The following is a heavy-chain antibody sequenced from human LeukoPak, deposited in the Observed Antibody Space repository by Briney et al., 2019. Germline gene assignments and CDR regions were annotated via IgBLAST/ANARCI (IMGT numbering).Heavy chain of an antibody. V-gene: IGHV3-53*04. D-gene: IGHD1-14*01. CDR1: GFTVSSNY. Sequence: GGSLRLSCAASGFTVSSNYISWVRQAPGKGLEGVSVIYSGGSTYYVDSVKGRFTISRHNSKNTLYLQMNSLRAEDTAVYYCARVTPDNLEYYFDYWGQGTLVTVSS. CDR3: ARVTPDNLEYYFDY. CDR2: IYSGGST. J-gene: IGHJ4*02.